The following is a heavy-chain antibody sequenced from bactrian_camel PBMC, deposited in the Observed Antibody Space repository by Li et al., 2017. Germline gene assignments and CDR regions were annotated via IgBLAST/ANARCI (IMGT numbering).Heavy chain of an antibody. CDR2: INSDGGIT. CDR3: VCQITGVWVLSD. Sequence: VQLVESGGGLAQPGGSLRLSCAASGFDFSSYLMSWVRQAPGKGLEWVSAINSDGGITYYADSVKGRFTISRDNAKNTVYLQMNSPKPEDTAVYYCVCQITGVWVLSDWGQGTQVTVSS. V-gene: IGHV3S40*01. CDR1: GFDFSSYL. J-gene: IGHJ4*01. D-gene: IGHD5*01.